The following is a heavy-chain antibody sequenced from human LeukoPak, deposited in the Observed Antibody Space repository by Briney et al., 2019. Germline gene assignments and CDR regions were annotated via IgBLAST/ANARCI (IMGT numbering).Heavy chain of an antibody. Sequence: PGGSLRLSCAASGFIFGSYAINWVRQAPGKGLEWVPATRSDSSNTYYADSVKGRFTISRDNSKNTLFLQMNSLRAEDTALYYCARGLVGALLHALDFWGQGTLVTVSS. CDR2: TRSDSSNT. CDR3: ARGLVGALLHALDF. CDR1: GFIFGSYA. D-gene: IGHD1-26*01. J-gene: IGHJ3*01. V-gene: IGHV3-23*01.